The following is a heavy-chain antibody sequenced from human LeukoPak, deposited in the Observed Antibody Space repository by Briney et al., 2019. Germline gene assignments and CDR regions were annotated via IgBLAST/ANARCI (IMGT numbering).Heavy chain of an antibody. CDR1: GYPFTSYD. V-gene: IGHV1-8*01. CDR3: ASGGSGSFPFDY. J-gene: IGHJ4*02. CDR2: MNPNSGNT. D-gene: IGHD3-10*01. Sequence: APVKVSCKASGYPFTSYDINWVRQATGQGLEWMGWMNPNSGNTGYAQKFQGRVTTTRNTSISTAYMELSSLRSEDTAVYYCASGGSGSFPFDYWGQGTLVTVSS.